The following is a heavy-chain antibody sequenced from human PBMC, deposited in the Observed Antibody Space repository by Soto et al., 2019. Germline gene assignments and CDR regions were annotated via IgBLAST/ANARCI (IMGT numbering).Heavy chain of an antibody. CDR3: ATVPGIAAAGTPADY. Sequence: ASVKVSCKVSGYTLTELSMHWVRQAPGKGLEWMGGFDPEDGETIYAQKFQGRVTMTEDTSTDTAYMELSSLRSEDTAVYYCATVPGIAAAGTPADYWGQGTLVTVSS. D-gene: IGHD6-13*01. J-gene: IGHJ4*02. CDR1: GYTLTELS. CDR2: FDPEDGET. V-gene: IGHV1-24*01.